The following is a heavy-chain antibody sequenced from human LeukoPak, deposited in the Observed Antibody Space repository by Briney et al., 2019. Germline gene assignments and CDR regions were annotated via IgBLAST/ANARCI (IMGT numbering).Heavy chain of an antibody. CDR2: ISWNSGSM. V-gene: IGHV3-9*01. Sequence: PGRSLRLSCAASGFTFDKYAVHWVRQTPGKGLEWVSGISWNSGSMGYADSVKGRFNISRDNAKNSLYLQMDSLRIDDTALYYCVKDFTNYYDSSGYLGSWGQGTLVTVSS. J-gene: IGHJ5*01. D-gene: IGHD3-22*01. CDR3: VKDFTNYYDSSGYLGS. CDR1: GFTFDKYA.